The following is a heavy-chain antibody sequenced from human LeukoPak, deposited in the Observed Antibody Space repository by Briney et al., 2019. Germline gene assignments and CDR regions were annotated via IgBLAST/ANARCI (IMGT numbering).Heavy chain of an antibody. V-gene: IGHV4-34*01. CDR2: INHSGST. CDR3: VRIDDY. J-gene: IGHJ4*02. D-gene: IGHD2-15*01. CDR1: GGSFSGYF. Sequence: PSETLSLTCAVYGGSFSGYFWSWIRQTPGKGLEWIGEINHSGSTNYNPSLKSRVTISVDTSKNQFSLELSSVTAADTAVYYCVRIDDYWGQGTLVTVSS.